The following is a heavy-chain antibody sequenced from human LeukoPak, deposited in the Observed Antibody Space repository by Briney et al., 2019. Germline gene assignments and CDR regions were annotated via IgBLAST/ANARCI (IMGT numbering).Heavy chain of an antibody. V-gene: IGHV3-30*02. J-gene: IGHJ4*02. CDR2: IRYDGSNK. Sequence: GGSLRLSCAASGFTFSSYGMHWVRQAPGKGLEWVAFIRYDGSNKYYADSVKGRFTISRDNSKNTLYLQMNRLRAEDTAVYYCAKDLAYYGSGNDYWGQGTLVTVSS. CDR3: AKDLAYYGSGNDY. CDR1: GFTFSSYG. D-gene: IGHD3-10*01.